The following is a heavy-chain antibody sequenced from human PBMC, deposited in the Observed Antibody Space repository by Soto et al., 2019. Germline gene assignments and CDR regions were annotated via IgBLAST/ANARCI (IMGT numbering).Heavy chain of an antibody. D-gene: IGHD2-15*01. CDR2: TSYDGSNK. V-gene: IGHV3-30-3*01. Sequence: VGSLRLSCAASGFTFSSYAMHWVRQAPGKGLEWVAVTSYDGSNKYYADSVKGRFTISRDNSKNTLYLQMNSLRAEDTAVYYCARAVEYCSGGSCYYYYGMDVWGQGTTVTVSS. J-gene: IGHJ6*02. CDR3: ARAVEYCSGGSCYYYYGMDV. CDR1: GFTFSSYA.